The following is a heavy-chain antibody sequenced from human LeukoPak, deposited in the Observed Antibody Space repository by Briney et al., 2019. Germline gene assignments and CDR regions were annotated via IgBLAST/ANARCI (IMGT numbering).Heavy chain of an antibody. CDR1: GVTVSSNY. J-gene: IGHJ4*02. CDR3: ARCVAGVMAYYFDY. Sequence: PGGSLRLSCAASGVTVSSNYMSWVRQAPGKELESGSVIYSGGSTYYAASVKGRFTISRDNSKNTLYIQMTSLRAEDTAVYYCARCVAGVMAYYFDYWGQGTLVTVSS. V-gene: IGHV3-53*01. D-gene: IGHD6-19*01. CDR2: IYSGGST.